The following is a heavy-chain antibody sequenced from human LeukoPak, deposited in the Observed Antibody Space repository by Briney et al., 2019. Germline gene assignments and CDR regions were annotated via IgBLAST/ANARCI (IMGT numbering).Heavy chain of an antibody. D-gene: IGHD3-9*01. CDR2: INHSGST. CDR1: GGSFSGYC. Sequence: PSETLSLTCAVYGGSFSGYCWSWIRQPPGKGLEWIGEINHSGSTNYNPSLKSRVTISVDTSKNQFSLKLSSVTAADTAVYYCARDRSTYYDILTGNYYYYYMDVWGKGTTVTVSS. V-gene: IGHV4-34*01. CDR3: ARDRSTYYDILTGNYYYYYMDV. J-gene: IGHJ6*03.